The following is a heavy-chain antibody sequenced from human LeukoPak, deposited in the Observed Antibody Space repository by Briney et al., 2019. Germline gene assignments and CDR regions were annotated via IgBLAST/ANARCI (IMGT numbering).Heavy chain of an antibody. V-gene: IGHV3-23*01. CDR1: GFTFSTYA. CDR3: VRANSSSSDSPYMDV. Sequence: GGSLRLSCAASGFTFSTYAMEWVRQAPGKGLEWVSAITGSGDSTSYADSVKGRFTISRDNSKNTLYLQMNSLRAEDTAVYYCVRANSSSSDSPYMDVWGKGTTVTVSS. D-gene: IGHD6-6*01. J-gene: IGHJ6*03. CDR2: ITGSGDST.